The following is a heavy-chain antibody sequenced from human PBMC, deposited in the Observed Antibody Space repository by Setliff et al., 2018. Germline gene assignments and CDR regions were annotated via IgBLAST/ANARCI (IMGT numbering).Heavy chain of an antibody. D-gene: IGHD2-2*01. J-gene: IGHJ4*02. CDR2: IQKSGST. CDR1: GVSISSYY. CDR3: RLAHCNDTSCEEALDY. Sequence: SETLSLTCNVSGVSISSYYWSWIRQPPGKGLESIGYIQKSGSTNYNPSLMSRVSISVDTSKNQFSLNLNSVTAADTAVYYFRLAHCNDTSCEEALDYWSQGTLVTVSS. V-gene: IGHV4-59*12.